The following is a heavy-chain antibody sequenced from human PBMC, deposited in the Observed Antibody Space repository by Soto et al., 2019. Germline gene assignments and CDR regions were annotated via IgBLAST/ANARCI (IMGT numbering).Heavy chain of an antibody. V-gene: IGHV1-69*13. CDR1: GGTFSSYA. CDR2: IIPIFGTA. Sequence: SVKVSCKASGGTFSSYAISWVRQAPGQGLEWMGGIIPIFGTANYAQKFQGRVTITADESTRTASMELSSLRSEDTAVYYCAIDGRTYRTGDYSYYYHMDVWGKGTTVTVSS. CDR3: AIDGRTYRTGDYSYYYHMDV. J-gene: IGHJ6*03. D-gene: IGHD7-27*01.